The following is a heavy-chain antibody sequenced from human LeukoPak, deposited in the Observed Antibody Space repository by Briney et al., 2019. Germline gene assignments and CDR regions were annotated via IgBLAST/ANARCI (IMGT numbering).Heavy chain of an antibody. CDR1: GGAISSSSYY. J-gene: IGHJ6*03. V-gene: IGHV4-39*07. CDR3: ARNDYSYYYYMDV. CDR2: IYYSGST. Sequence: PSETLSLTCTVSGGAISSSSYYWGWIRQPPGKGLEWIGSIYYSGSTNYNPSLKSRVTISVDTSKNQFSLKLSSVTAADSAMYYCARNDYSYYYYMDVWGKGTTVTVSS.